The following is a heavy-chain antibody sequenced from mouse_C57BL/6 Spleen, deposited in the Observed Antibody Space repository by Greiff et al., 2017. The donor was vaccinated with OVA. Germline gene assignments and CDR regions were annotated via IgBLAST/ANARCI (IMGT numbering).Heavy chain of an antibody. CDR1: GYTFTSYW. J-gene: IGHJ2*01. V-gene: IGHV1-55*01. Sequence: QVHVKQSGAELVKPGASVKMSCKASGYTFTSYWITWVKQRPGQGLEWIGDIYPGSGSTNYNEKFKSKATLTVDTSSSTAYMQLSSLTSEDSAVYYCARLITTFFDYWGQGTTLTVSS. CDR2: IYPGSGST. CDR3: ARLITTFFDY. D-gene: IGHD2-4*01.